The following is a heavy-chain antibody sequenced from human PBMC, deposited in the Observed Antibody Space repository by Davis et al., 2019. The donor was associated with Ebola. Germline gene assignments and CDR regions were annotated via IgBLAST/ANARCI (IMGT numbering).Heavy chain of an antibody. Sequence: MPSETLSLTCAVYGASFSTYYWSWIRQSPGKGLEWIGEMNHSGTISYNPSLKGRVTISVDTSKNQFSLKLTSVTAADTAVYYCARGVSRYSSGPWGQGTLVTVSS. J-gene: IGHJ5*02. CDR3: ARGVSRYSSGP. V-gene: IGHV4-34*01. CDR1: GASFSTYY. D-gene: IGHD6-19*01. CDR2: MNHSGTI.